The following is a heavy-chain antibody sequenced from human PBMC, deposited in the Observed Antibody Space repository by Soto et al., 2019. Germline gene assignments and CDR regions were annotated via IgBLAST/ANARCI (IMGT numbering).Heavy chain of an antibody. CDR1: GFTFTDYA. J-gene: IGHJ4*02. CDR2: ISGIGGST. V-gene: IGHV3-23*01. CDR3: ARGSSGYISSWYYFDY. Sequence: EVQLLESGGGLVQPGGSLRLSCAASGFTFTDYALSWVRQAPGKGLEWVATISGIGGSTYLADSVKGRLSISRDNSKNTVSLLMNSLRAEYTAVYFCARGSSGYISSWYYFDYGGRGTLVTVSS. D-gene: IGHD6-13*01.